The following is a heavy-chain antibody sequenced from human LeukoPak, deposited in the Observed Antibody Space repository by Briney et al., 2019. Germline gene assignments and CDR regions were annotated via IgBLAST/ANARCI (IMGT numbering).Heavy chain of an antibody. J-gene: IGHJ4*02. CDR1: GFTFSSYG. D-gene: IGHD3-16*02. Sequence: PGGSLRLSCAASGFTFSSYGMHWVRQAPGKGLGWVAVIWYDGSNKYYADSVKGRFTISRDNSKNTMYLQMNSLRAEDTAVYYCARDSSPGYYDYVWGTYPRYWGLGTLVTVSS. V-gene: IGHV3-33*01. CDR2: IWYDGSNK. CDR3: ARDSSPGYYDYVWGTYPRY.